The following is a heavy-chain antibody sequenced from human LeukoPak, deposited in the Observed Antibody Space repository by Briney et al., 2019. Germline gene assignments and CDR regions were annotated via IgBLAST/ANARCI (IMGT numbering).Heavy chain of an antibody. CDR1: GFTFYTYA. D-gene: IGHD3-22*01. CDR3: VRDSTGYAEFDY. CDR2: ISGSGGGA. J-gene: IGHJ4*02. Sequence: GGSLRLSCAASGFTFYTYAMSWVRQAPGRGLEWVSAISGSGGGAYYADSVKGRFTISRDNSKNTLYLQMNSLRADDTAVYYCVRDSTGYAEFDYWGQGTLVTVSS. V-gene: IGHV3-23*01.